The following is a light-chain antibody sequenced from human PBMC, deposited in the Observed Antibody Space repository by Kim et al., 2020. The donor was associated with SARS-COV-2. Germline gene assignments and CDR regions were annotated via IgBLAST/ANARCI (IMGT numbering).Light chain of an antibody. V-gene: IGKV1-39*01. CDR2: AAS. Sequence: DIQMTQSPSSLSASVGDRVTIICRTSQNINSHLNWYHQKPGRAPKLLIYAASTLQGGVPSRFSGSGSETDFTLTISSLQPEDFATYFCQQTYIAPLTFGPGTKVDIK. CDR1: QNINSH. CDR3: QQTYIAPLT. J-gene: IGKJ3*01.